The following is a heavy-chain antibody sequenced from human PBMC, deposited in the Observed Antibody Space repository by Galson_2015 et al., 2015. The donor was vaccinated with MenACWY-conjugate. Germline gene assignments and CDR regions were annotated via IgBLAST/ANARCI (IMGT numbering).Heavy chain of an antibody. V-gene: IGHV3-21*01. CDR1: GFTFSSYS. CDR2: ISSSSSYI. D-gene: IGHD6-19*01. J-gene: IGHJ4*02. Sequence: SLRLSCAASGFTFSSYSMNWVRQAPGKGLEWVSSISSSSSYIYYADSVKGRFTISRDNAKNSLYLQMNSLRAEDTAVYYCASRGYSSGWYPLDWGQGTLVTVSS. CDR3: ASRGYSSGWYPLD.